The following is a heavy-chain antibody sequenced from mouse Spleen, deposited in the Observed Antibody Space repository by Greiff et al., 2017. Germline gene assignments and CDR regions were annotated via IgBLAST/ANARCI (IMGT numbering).Heavy chain of an antibody. V-gene: IGHV5-4*03. CDR3: AYSNYAMDY. CDR2: ISDGGSYT. J-gene: IGHJ4*01. Sequence: EVKLVESGGGLVKPGGSLKLSCAASGFTFSSYAMSWVRQTPEKRLEWVATISDGGSYTYYPDNVKGRFTISRDNAKNNLYLQMSHLKSEDTAMYYCAYSNYAMDYWGQGTSVTVSS. CDR1: GFTFSSYA. D-gene: IGHD2-5*01.